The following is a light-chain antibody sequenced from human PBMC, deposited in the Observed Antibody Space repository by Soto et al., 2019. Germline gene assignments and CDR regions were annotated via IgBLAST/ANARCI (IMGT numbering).Light chain of an antibody. Sequence: EIVMTQSPATLSVSPGERAILSCRASQRVSNNLAWYQQKPGQAPRLLIYGASTRATGIPARFTGSGSGTEFTLPISSLQSEDFAVYYCQKYNNWPSLTFGGGTKVEIK. CDR1: QRVSNN. CDR3: QKYNNWPSLT. CDR2: GAS. V-gene: IGKV3-15*01. J-gene: IGKJ4*01.